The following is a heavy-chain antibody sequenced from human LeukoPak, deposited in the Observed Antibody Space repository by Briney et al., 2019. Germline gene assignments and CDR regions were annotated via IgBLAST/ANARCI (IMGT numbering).Heavy chain of an antibody. V-gene: IGHV1-2*02. Sequence: SVKVSCKASGYTFTDYYMHWVRQAPGQGLKWMGWINPNSGGTDYAQKFQGRVTMTRDTSISTAYMELSRLRSDDTAVYYCARGLQYCSSTSCPRAAFDIWGQGTMVTVSS. D-gene: IGHD2-2*01. CDR3: ARGLQYCSSTSCPRAAFDI. J-gene: IGHJ3*02. CDR2: INPNSGGT. CDR1: GYTFTDYY.